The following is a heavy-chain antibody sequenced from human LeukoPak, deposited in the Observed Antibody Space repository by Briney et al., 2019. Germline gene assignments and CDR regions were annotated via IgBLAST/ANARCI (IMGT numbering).Heavy chain of an antibody. Sequence: GGSLRLSCAASGFTFSNYGMHWVRQAPGKGLEWVAFIWYDGTNKYYEDSVKGRFTISRDNSKNRLYLQMSSLRVEDTAVYYCARDRSHVFVYWGLGTLVTVSS. CDR1: GFTFSNYG. CDR2: IWYDGTNK. V-gene: IGHV3-33*01. CDR3: ARDRSHVFVY. J-gene: IGHJ4*02.